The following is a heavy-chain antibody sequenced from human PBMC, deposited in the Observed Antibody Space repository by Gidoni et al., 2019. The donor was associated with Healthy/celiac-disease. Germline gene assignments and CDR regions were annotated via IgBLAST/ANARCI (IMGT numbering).Heavy chain of an antibody. J-gene: IGHJ4*02. Sequence: QVQLQESGPGLVKPSGTLSLTCAVSGGSISSSNWWSWVRQPPGKGLEWIGEIYHSGSTNYNPSLKSRVTISVDKSKNQFSLKLSSVTAADTAVYYCARRKGLISSGWLYYFDYWGQGTLVTVSS. V-gene: IGHV4-4*02. CDR3: ARRKGLISSGWLYYFDY. CDR2: IYHSGST. D-gene: IGHD6-19*01. CDR1: GGSISSSNW.